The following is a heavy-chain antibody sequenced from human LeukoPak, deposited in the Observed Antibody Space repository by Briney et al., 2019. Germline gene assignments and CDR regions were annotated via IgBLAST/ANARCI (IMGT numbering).Heavy chain of an antibody. D-gene: IGHD3-22*01. CDR2: MNPNSGNT. CDR1: GYTFTSYD. Sequence: ASVKVSCKASGYTFTSYDINWVRQATGQGLEWMGWMNPNSGNTGYAQKFQGRVTMTRDMSTSTVYMELSSLRSEDTAVYYCARDLTMIVVVIKPRRAFDIWGQGTMVTVSS. CDR3: ARDLTMIVVVIKPRRAFDI. J-gene: IGHJ3*02. V-gene: IGHV1-8*01.